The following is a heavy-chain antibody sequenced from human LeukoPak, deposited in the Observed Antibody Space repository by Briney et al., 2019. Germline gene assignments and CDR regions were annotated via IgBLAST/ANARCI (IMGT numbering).Heavy chain of an antibody. V-gene: IGHV3-48*01. CDR2: ISTTSSTL. CDR1: GFTFSTYS. D-gene: IGHD3-10*01. CDR3: ARDSPGWGGFDF. J-gene: IGHJ4*02. Sequence: GSLRLSCAASGFTFSTYSMNWVRQAPGKGLEWVSYISTTSSTLYYADSVKGRFTISRDNVKNSLYLQLNGLRANDTAVYYCARDSPGWGGFDFWGQGTLVTVSS.